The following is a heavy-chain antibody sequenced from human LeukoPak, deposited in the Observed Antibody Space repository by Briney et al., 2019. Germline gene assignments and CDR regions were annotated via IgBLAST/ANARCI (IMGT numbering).Heavy chain of an antibody. D-gene: IGHD6-13*01. J-gene: IGHJ4*02. Sequence: LXLSXTGSXFSFXYXXMNWVRXTPGKXLEXXXYXTATSGSLYYADSVKGRFTVSRDNSKNSLYLQMDSLRAEDTAVYYCARCDSYSSSWSRQFDYWGPGTLVIVSS. CDR1: XFSFXYXX. CDR2: XTATSGSL. V-gene: IGHV3-48*03. CDR3: ARCDSYSSSWSRQFDY.